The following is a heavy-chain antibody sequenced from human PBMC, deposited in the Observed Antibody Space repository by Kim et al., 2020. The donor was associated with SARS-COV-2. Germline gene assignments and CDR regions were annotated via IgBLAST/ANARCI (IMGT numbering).Heavy chain of an antibody. CDR2: INGGNGNT. D-gene: IGHD3-10*01. J-gene: IGHJ5*02. CDR3: PSEGSGSYNWLDP. V-gene: IGHV1-3*01. CDR1: GYSFDTFS. Sequence: ASVKVSCKASGYSFDTFSLYWLRQAPGQRFEWMGWINGGNGNTRYSQNFQGRVIFTRDTSATTAYMELTSLTFKDTAVYYFPSEGSGSYNWLDPCGQGTL.